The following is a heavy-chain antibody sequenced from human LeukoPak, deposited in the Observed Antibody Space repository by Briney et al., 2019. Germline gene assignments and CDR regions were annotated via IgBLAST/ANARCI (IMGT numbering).Heavy chain of an antibody. CDR3: AKHLTATNTYIFFGLDV. J-gene: IGHJ6*02. CDR1: GITLSNYG. V-gene: IGHV3-23*01. Sequence: GGSLRLSCAVSGITLSNYGMSWVRQAPGKGLEWVAGLSGSGGGTNYADSVQGRFTIFRDNAKNSLYLQLSSLRPEDTALYYCAKHLTATNTYIFFGLDVWGQGTSVTVSS. D-gene: IGHD1-26*01. CDR2: LSGSGGGT.